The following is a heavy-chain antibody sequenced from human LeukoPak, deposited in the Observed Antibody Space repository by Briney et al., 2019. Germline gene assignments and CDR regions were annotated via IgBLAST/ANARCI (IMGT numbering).Heavy chain of an antibody. CDR1: VFTFRCYD. J-gene: IGHJ2*01. CDR2: IGTAGDT. V-gene: IGHV3-13*01. Sequence: GGSLRLPCAASVFTFRCYDMHWVPQATGKGLEWVSAIGTAGDTYYPGSVKGRFTISRENAKNSLYLQMNSLRAGDTAVYYCARVQGLDFRWYFDLWGRGTLVTVSS. CDR3: ARVQGLDFRWYFDL.